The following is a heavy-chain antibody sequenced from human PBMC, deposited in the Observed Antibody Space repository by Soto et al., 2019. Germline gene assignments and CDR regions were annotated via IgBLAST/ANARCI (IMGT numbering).Heavy chain of an antibody. CDR2: MNPNSGNT. CDR1: GYTFTSYD. V-gene: IGHV1-8*01. J-gene: IGHJ3*02. D-gene: IGHD7-27*01. CDR3: ARVKLGSEAFDI. Sequence: ASVKVSCKASGYTFTSYDINWVRQATGQGLEWMGWMNPNSGNTGYAQKFQGRVTMTRNTSISTAYMELSSLRSEDTAVYYCARVKLGSEAFDIWGQGTMVTVSS.